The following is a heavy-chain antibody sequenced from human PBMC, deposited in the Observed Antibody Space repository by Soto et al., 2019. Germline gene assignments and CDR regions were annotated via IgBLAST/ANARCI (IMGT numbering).Heavy chain of an antibody. V-gene: IGHV4-4*02. D-gene: IGHD3-3*01. CDR2: IYHSGST. CDR1: GGSISSSNW. J-gene: IGHJ6*02. Sequence: PSETLSLTCAVSGGSISSSNWWSWVRQPPGKGLEWIGEIYHSGSTNYNPSLKSRVTISVDKSKNQFSLKLSSVTAADTAVYYCASSWGDFWSGYYYYYGMDVWGQGTTVTAP. CDR3: ASSWGDFWSGYYYYYGMDV.